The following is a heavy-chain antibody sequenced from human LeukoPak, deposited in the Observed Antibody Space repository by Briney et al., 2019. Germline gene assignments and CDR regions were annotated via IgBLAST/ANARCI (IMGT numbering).Heavy chain of an antibody. D-gene: IGHD6-13*01. CDR3: ARVLSSSWYGGGYHDL. CDR1: GFTFGRYE. V-gene: IGHV1-8*01. J-gene: IGHJ2*01. CDR2: MDPNSDTS. Sequence: ASVKVSCKASGFTFGRYEVNWVRQATGQGLEWLGWMDPNSDTSGYAQKFQGRVTMTRNTSINTAYMELSSLRSDDTAVYYCARVLSSSWYGGGYHDLWGPGTQVTVSS.